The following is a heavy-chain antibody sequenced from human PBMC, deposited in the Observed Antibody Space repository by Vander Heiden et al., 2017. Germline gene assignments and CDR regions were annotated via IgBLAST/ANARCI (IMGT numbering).Heavy chain of an antibody. CDR2: ISSGYTI. J-gene: IGHJ6*02. V-gene: IGHV3-11*01. Sequence: QVQLVESGGGLVKPGGSLRLSCEVSGFTFSDYYMGWIRQAPGKGLEWVSYISSGYTIYYADSVKGRFAISRDNAKNSLYLEMNSLRVEDTAVYYCAGGSSIYYGMDVWGQGTTVTVSS. CDR1: GFTFSDYY. CDR3: AGGSSIYYGMDV. D-gene: IGHD2-15*01.